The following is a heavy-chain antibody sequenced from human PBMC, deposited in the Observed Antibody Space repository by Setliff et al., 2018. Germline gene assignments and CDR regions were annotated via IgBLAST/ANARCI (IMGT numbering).Heavy chain of an antibody. CDR3: TVYNTGSSKDHY. D-gene: IGHD2-8*02. CDR1: GGSISSGGYY. J-gene: IGHJ4*02. V-gene: IGHV4-61*09. Sequence: SETLSLTCTVSGGSISSGGYYWSWIRQPAGKGLEWIGHIYTSGSTNYNPSLKSRVTISVDTSKNPFSLKLSSVTAADTALYYCTVYNTGSSKDHYWGQGTPVTVSS. CDR2: IYTSGST.